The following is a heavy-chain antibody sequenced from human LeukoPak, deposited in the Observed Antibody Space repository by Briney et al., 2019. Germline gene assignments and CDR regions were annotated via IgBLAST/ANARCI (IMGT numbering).Heavy chain of an antibody. Sequence: PSETLSLTCTVSGGSISSSSYYWGWIRQPPGKGLEWIGSIYNSGSTYYNPSLKSRVTISVDTSKNQFSLKLSSVTAPDTAVYYCARGVVPAALRGDWFDPWGQGTLVTVSS. J-gene: IGHJ5*02. CDR1: GGSISSSSYY. V-gene: IGHV4-39*07. CDR2: IYNSGST. D-gene: IGHD2-2*01. CDR3: ARGVVPAALRGDWFDP.